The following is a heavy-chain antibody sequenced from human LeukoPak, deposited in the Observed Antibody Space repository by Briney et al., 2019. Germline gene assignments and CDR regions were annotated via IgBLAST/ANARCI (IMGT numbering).Heavy chain of an antibody. Sequence: GGSLRLSCAASGFTVSSNYMSWVRQAPGKGLEWVSAIYSGGSTYYADSVKGRFTISRDNSKNTLYLQMNSLRAEDTAVYYCARSPRGYSSSWYGGVFDYWGQGTLVTVSS. CDR3: ARSPRGYSSSWYGGVFDY. V-gene: IGHV3-53*01. D-gene: IGHD6-13*01. J-gene: IGHJ4*02. CDR1: GFTVSSNY. CDR2: IYSGGST.